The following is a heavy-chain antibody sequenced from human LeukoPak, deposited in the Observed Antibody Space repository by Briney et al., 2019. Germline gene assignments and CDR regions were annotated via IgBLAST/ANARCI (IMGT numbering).Heavy chain of an antibody. CDR1: GFTFSSYA. CDR3: ATGPMVRGVITIDY. Sequence: GGSLRLSCAASGFTFSSYAMSWVRRAPGKGLEWVSAISGSGGSTYYADSVEGRFTISRDNSKNTLYLQMNSLRAEDTAVYYCATGPMVRGVITIDYWGQGTLVTVSS. CDR2: ISGSGGST. D-gene: IGHD3-10*01. J-gene: IGHJ4*02. V-gene: IGHV3-23*01.